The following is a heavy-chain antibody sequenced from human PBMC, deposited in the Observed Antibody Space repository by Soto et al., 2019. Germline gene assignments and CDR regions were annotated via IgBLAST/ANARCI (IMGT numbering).Heavy chain of an antibody. CDR1: GGTFSSYA. CDR2: IIPIFGTA. J-gene: IGHJ4*02. V-gene: IGHV1-69*01. Sequence: QVQLVQSGAEVMKPGSSVKVSCKASGGTFSSYAISWVRQAPGQGLEWMGGIIPIFGTANYAQKFQGRVTITADESTSTAYMELSSLRSEDTAVYYCAREQLKARGYSYGGFDYWGQGTLVTVSS. D-gene: IGHD5-18*01. CDR3: AREQLKARGYSYGGFDY.